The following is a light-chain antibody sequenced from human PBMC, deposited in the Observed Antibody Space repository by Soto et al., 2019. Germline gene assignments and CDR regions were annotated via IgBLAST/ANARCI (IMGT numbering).Light chain of an antibody. Sequence: QSVLTQPPSASGSPGQSVTISCTGTSSDVGDYNYVSWYQQHPGKAPKVMIYDVSKRPSGVPDRFSGSKSGNTASLTVSGLQAEDEADYYCGSYAGGNKDVFGTGTKVTVL. V-gene: IGLV2-8*01. CDR2: DVS. CDR1: SSDVGDYNY. J-gene: IGLJ1*01. CDR3: GSYAGGNKDV.